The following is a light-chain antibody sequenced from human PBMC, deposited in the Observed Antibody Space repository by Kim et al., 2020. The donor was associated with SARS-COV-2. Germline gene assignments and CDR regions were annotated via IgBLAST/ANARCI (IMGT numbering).Light chain of an antibody. J-gene: IGKJ2*01. Sequence: ASVGARVTITCRASQSISTHLSWYQQKTGKAPKLLISAVSTLQSGVPSRFSGSGSGTEFTLTITSLHPEDFATYYCRRSYNTPRYTFGQGTKLEI. V-gene: IGKV1-39*01. CDR2: AVS. CDR1: QSISTH. CDR3: RRSYNTPRYT.